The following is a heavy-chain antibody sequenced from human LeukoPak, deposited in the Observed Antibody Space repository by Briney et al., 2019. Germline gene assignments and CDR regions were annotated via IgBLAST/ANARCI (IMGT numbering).Heavy chain of an antibody. Sequence: PSETLSLTCTVSGGSISSSSYYWGWIRQPPGKGLEWIGSTYYSGSTYYNPSLKSRVTISVDTSKDQFSLKLSSVTAADTAVYYCARHAYYYDSSDSFDIWGQGTMVTVSS. J-gene: IGHJ3*02. CDR1: GGSISSSSYY. CDR3: ARHAYYYDSSDSFDI. CDR2: TYYSGST. D-gene: IGHD3-22*01. V-gene: IGHV4-39*01.